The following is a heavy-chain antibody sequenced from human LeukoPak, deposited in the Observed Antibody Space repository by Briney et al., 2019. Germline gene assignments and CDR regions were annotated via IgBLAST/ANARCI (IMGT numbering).Heavy chain of an antibody. V-gene: IGHV4-59*01. J-gene: IGHJ3*02. Sequence: PSETLSLTCTVSGGSISSYYWSWIRQPPGKGLEWIGYIYYSGSTNYNPSLKGRVTISVDTSKNQFSLKLSSVTAADTAVYYCARSPGGSFDIWGQGAMVTVSS. CDR1: GGSISSYY. CDR3: ARSPGGSFDI. D-gene: IGHD3-10*01. CDR2: IYYSGST.